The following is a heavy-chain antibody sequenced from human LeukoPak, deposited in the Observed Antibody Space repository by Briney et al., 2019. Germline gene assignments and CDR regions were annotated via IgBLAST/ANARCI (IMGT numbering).Heavy chain of an antibody. V-gene: IGHV3-23*01. D-gene: IGHD4-17*01. J-gene: IGHJ4*02. CDR2: ISGSGGST. CDR1: GFTFSSYA. Sequence: GGSLRLSCAASGFTFSSYAMSWVRQAPGKGLEWVSAISGSGGSTYYADSVKGWFTISRDNSKNTLYLQMNSLRAEDTAVYYCAKDYDYGDYALNYWGQGTLVTVSS. CDR3: AKDYDYGDYALNY.